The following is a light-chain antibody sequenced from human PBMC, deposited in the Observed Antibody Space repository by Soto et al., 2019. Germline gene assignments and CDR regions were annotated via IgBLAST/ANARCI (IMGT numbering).Light chain of an antibody. CDR2: LGS. J-gene: IGKJ1*01. CDR3: MQARQGPRT. Sequence: DVVMTQSPLSLPVTPGEPASISCRSSQSLLYSNGYNYLDWYLQKPGQSPQLLIYLGSNRASGGPDRFSGSGSGTDFTLKISRVEAEDVGVYYCMQARQGPRTSGQGTKVEIK. CDR1: QSLLYSNGYNY. V-gene: IGKV2-28*01.